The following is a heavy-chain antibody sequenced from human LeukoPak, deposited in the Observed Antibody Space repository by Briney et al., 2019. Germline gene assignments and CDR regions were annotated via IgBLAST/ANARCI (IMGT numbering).Heavy chain of an antibody. J-gene: IGHJ4*02. V-gene: IGHV3-15*01. D-gene: IGHD3-22*01. CDR1: GFTFSNAW. CDR3: TTDLAQVIVVVIEGSFDY. CDR2: IKSKTDGGTT. Sequence: GGSLRLSCAASGFTFSNAWMSWVRQAPGKGLEWVGRIKSKTDGGTTDYAAPVKGRFTISRDDSKNTLYLQMNSLKTEDTAMYYCTTDLAQVIVVVIEGSFDYWGQGTLVTVSS.